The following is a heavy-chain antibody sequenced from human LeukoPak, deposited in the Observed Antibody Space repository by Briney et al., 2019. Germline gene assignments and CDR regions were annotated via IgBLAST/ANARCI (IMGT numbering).Heavy chain of an antibody. Sequence: PGGSLRLSCAASGFTFSSYTMSWVRQAPGKGLEWVSAISGSGGSTYYADSVKGRFTISRDNSKNTLYLQMNSLRAEDTAVYYCAKDSIAAGSRDLDYWGQGTLVTVSS. J-gene: IGHJ4*02. CDR3: AKDSIAAGSRDLDY. CDR1: GFTFSSYT. CDR2: ISGSGGST. D-gene: IGHD6-13*01. V-gene: IGHV3-23*01.